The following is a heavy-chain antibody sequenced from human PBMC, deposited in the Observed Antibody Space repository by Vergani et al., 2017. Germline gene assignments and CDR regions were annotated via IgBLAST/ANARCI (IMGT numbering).Heavy chain of an antibody. Sequence: QVQLQQSGPGLVKPSQTLSLTCAISGDSVSSNSAAWNWIRQSPSRGLEWLGRTYYRSKWYNDYAVSVKSRITINPDTSKNQFSLQLNSVTPEDTAVYYCARGGLRFFNYDYYYMDVWGKGTTVTVSS. V-gene: IGHV6-1*01. CDR3: ARGGLRFFNYDYYYMDV. CDR2: TYYRSKWYN. J-gene: IGHJ6*03. D-gene: IGHD3-3*01. CDR1: GDSVSSNSAA.